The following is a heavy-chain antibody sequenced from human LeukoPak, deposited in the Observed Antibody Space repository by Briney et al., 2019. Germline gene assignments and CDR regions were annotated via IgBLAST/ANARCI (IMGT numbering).Heavy chain of an antibody. D-gene: IGHD4/OR15-4a*01. CDR1: GYRFSTYW. CDR3: ARLLTTYFDF. CDR2: VYPDDSDT. V-gene: IGHV5-51*01. Sequence: GESLKISCKGSGYRFSTYWIAWVRQMPGKGLEYMGVVYPDDSDTIYSPSFQGQVTISVDRSISTAYPQWSSLNVSDTAVYFCARLLTTYFDFWGQGALVTVS. J-gene: IGHJ4*02.